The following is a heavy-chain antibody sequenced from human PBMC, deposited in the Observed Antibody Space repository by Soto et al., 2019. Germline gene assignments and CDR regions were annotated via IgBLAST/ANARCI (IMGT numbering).Heavy chain of an antibody. CDR1: GYTFTGYY. D-gene: IGHD2-2*01. V-gene: IGHV1-2*04. Sequence: ASVKVSCKASGYTFTGYYMHWVRQAPGQGLEWMGWINPNSGGTNYAQKFQGWVTMTRDTSISTAYMELSRLRSDDTAVYYCARARYCSSTSCQGAYYYGMDVWGQGTTVTVSS. CDR2: INPNSGGT. J-gene: IGHJ6*02. CDR3: ARARYCSSTSCQGAYYYGMDV.